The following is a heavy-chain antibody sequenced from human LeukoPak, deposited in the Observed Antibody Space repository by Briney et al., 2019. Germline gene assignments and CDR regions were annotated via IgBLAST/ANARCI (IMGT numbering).Heavy chain of an antibody. CDR2: INPNSGGT. Sequence: ASVKVSCKASGYTFTGYYMHWVRQAPGQGLEWMGWINPNSGGTNYAQKFQGRVTMTRDTSISTAYMELSRLRSDDTAVYYCARRYSSSWYPQYYFDYWGQGTLVTVSS. CDR3: ARRYSSSWYPQYYFDY. D-gene: IGHD6-13*01. J-gene: IGHJ4*02. V-gene: IGHV1-2*02. CDR1: GYTFTGYY.